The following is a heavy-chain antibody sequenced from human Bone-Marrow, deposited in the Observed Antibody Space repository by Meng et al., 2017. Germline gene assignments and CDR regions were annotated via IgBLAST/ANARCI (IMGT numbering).Heavy chain of an antibody. CDR1: GYSFTAYY. V-gene: IGHV1-2*02. CDR3: VRDENISLGKLFGDY. D-gene: IGHD2-21*01. CDR2: INPNSGDT. J-gene: IGHJ4*02. Sequence: ASVKVSCKPSGYSFTAYYIHWVRQAPGQGLEWLGYINPNSGDTLYAQKFQGRVSMTGDTSISTAYVELSSLRSDDTAVYYCVRDENISLGKLFGDYWGQGTMVTVSS.